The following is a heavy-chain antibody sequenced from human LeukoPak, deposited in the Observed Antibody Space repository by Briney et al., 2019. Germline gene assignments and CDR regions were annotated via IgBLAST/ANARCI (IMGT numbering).Heavy chain of an antibody. J-gene: IGHJ4*02. CDR3: ANRQY. Sequence: GGSLRLSCAASGFTVSSDFMSWVRQAPGNGLEWVSIIHSGGDTYYADSVKGRFTISRDNSKNTPYLQMNSLRAEDTAVYHCANRQYWGQGTLVTVSA. CDR1: GFTVSSDF. CDR2: IHSGGDT. D-gene: IGHD1-14*01. V-gene: IGHV3-53*01.